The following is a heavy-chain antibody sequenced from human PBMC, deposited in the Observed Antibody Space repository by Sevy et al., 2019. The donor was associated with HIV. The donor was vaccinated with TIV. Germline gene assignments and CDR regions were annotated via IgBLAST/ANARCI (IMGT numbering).Heavy chain of an antibody. V-gene: IGHV3-33*01. CDR3: ARERGPFDAFDI. J-gene: IGHJ3*02. D-gene: IGHD3-10*01. CDR2: IWYNGINK. Sequence: GESLKISCVASGFTFSTYGMHWVRQAPGKGLEWVAVIWYNGINKYYADSVKGRFTIFRDNSRNTLDLQMNGLTVEDTAVYYCARERGPFDAFDIWGQGTMVTVSS. CDR1: GFTFSTYG.